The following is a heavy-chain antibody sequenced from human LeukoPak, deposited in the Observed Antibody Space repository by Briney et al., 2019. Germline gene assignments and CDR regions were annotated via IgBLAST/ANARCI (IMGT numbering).Heavy chain of an antibody. D-gene: IGHD1-14*01. CDR3: AKGPERSDRGYSDY. V-gene: IGHV3-23*01. J-gene: IGHJ4*02. CDR2: IDPGGTYT. Sequence: PGGSLRLSCAASGFTFRNYAMSWVRQAPGKGLEWVSGIDPGGTYTYYADSVKGRFTISRDNSRNTLYLQLNSLRAEDTAAYYCAKGPERSDRGYSDYWGQGTLVTVSS. CDR1: GFTFRNYA.